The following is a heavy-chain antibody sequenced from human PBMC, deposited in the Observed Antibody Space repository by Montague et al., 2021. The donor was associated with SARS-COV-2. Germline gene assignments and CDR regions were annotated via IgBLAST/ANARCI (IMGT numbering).Heavy chain of an antibody. D-gene: IGHD3-3*01. CDR3: ARGADYDFWSGFLRYKWFDP. J-gene: IGHJ5*02. Sequence: SETLSLTCTVSGGSISSYHHYWAWIRQTPAKGLEWIGEINHSGSTNYNPSLKSRLTISVDTSKKQFSLKLNSMTAADTAVYYCARGADYDFWSGFLRYKWFDPWGLGTPVTVSS. V-gene: IGHV4-39*07. CDR1: GGSISSYHHY. CDR2: INHSGST.